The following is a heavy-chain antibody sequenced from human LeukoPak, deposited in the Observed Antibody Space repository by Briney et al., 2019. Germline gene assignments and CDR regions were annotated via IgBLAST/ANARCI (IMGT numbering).Heavy chain of an antibody. D-gene: IGHD1-26*01. Sequence: GGSLRLSCAASGFTFNSYSMKWVRQAPGKGLEWVSSISSGSSYIFYADSVKGRFTISRDNAKNSLYLQMNSLRAEDTAVYYCARQVGVDDAFDIWGQGTMVTISS. CDR1: GFTFNSYS. V-gene: IGHV3-21*01. CDR3: ARQVGVDDAFDI. CDR2: ISSGSSYI. J-gene: IGHJ3*02.